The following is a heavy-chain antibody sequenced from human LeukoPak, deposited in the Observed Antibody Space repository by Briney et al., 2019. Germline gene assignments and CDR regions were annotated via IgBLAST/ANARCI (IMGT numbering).Heavy chain of an antibody. J-gene: IGHJ6*02. V-gene: IGHV4-34*01. Sequence: KTSETLSLTCAVYGGSFSGYYWSWIRQPPGKGLEWIGEINHSGSTNYNPSLKSRVTISVDTSKNQFSLKLSSVTAADTAVYYCARLVTAPYYYYGMDVWGQGTTVTVSS. CDR3: ARLVTAPYYYYGMDV. CDR1: GGSFSGYY. D-gene: IGHD2-21*02. CDR2: INHSGST.